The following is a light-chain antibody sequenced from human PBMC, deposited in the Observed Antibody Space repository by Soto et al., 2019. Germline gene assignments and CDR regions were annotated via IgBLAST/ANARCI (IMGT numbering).Light chain of an antibody. V-gene: IGLV1-40*01. J-gene: IGLJ1*01. Sequence: QSVLTQPPSVPGAPGQRVPISCTGSSSNIGAGYDVHWYQQLPGTAPKLLIYGNSNRPSGVPDRFSGSKSGTSASLAITGLQAEDEADYYCQSYDSSLSGYYVFGTGTKLTVL. CDR2: GNS. CDR3: QSYDSSLSGYYV. CDR1: SSNIGAGYD.